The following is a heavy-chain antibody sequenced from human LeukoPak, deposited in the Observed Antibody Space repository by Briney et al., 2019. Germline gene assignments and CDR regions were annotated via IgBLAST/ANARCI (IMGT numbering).Heavy chain of an antibody. CDR1: GFTFSDYY. J-gene: IGHJ4*02. Sequence: GGSLRLSCAASGFTFSDYYMSWIRQAPGKGLEWVSYISSSGSTIYYADSVKGRFTISRDNAKNSLYLQMNSLRAEDTAVYYCARALWFGETFPAYWGQGTLVTVSP. V-gene: IGHV3-11*04. D-gene: IGHD3-10*01. CDR2: ISSSGSTI. CDR3: ARALWFGETFPAY.